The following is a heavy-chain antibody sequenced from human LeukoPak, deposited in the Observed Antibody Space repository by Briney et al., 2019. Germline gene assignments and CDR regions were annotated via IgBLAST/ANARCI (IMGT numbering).Heavy chain of an antibody. CDR2: ITGSAGSA. V-gene: IGHV3-23*01. CDR1: GFTFSFHA. Sequence: TGGSLRLSCAASGFTFSFHAMTWVRQAPGKGLEWVSSITGSAGSAYYTDSVKGRFTISRDNSKRVLYLQMNSLGVEDAAIYYCAKVLDSAMVTGAFGVWGQGTLVTVSS. J-gene: IGHJ4*02. D-gene: IGHD5-18*01. CDR3: AKVLDSAMVTGAFGV.